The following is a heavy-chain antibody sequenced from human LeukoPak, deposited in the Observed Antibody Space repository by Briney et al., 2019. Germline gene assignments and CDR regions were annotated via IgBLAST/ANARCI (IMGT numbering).Heavy chain of an antibody. J-gene: IGHJ3*02. CDR3: ARSGYYAQWAFDI. CDR2: IKQDGSEK. D-gene: IGHD3-22*01. CDR1: GFTFSSYW. V-gene: IGHV3-7*01. Sequence: GGSLRLSCAASGFTFSSYWMTWGRQAPGTGLEWVANIKQDGSEKYYVDSVKGRFTISRDNAKNSLYLQMNSLRAEDTAVYYCARSGYYAQWAFDIWGQGTMFTVSS.